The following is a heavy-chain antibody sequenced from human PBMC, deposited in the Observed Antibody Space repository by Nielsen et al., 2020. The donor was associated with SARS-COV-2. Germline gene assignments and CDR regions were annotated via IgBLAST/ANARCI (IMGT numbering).Heavy chain of an antibody. J-gene: IGHJ5*02. Sequence: SETLSLTCTVSGGSISSSSYYWGWVRQPPGKGLEWIGEIYHSGSTNFNPSLRSRVTISVDKSKNQFSLKVYSVTAADTAVYYCARGLPDPDYSSSDWIWFDPWGQGTLVTVSS. V-gene: IGHV4-39*07. CDR2: IYHSGST. D-gene: IGHD6-6*01. CDR3: ARGLPDPDYSSSDWIWFDP. CDR1: GGSISSSSYY.